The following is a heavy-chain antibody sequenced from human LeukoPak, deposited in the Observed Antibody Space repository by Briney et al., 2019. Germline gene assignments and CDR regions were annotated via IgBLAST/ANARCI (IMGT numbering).Heavy chain of an antibody. CDR1: GFTFSDYY. V-gene: IGHV3-11*04. D-gene: IGHD7-27*01. CDR2: ISSSGSTI. Sequence: GGSLRLSCAASGFTFSDYYMSWIRQAPGKGLEWVSYISSSGSTIYYADSVKGRFTISRDNAKNSLYLQMNSLRAEDTAVYYCAKEFSATPRAAAQTGDAFDVWGQGTMVTVSS. CDR3: AKEFSATPRAAAQTGDAFDV. J-gene: IGHJ3*01.